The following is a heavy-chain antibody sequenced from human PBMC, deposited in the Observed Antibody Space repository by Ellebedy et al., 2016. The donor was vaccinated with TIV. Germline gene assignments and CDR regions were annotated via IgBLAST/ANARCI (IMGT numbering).Heavy chain of an antibody. J-gene: IGHJ4*02. CDR3: ARGGPGRDGYTMSAI. CDR2: ISYDGSNK. Sequence: GESLKISXAASGFTFSSYAMHWVRQAPGKGLEWVAVISYDGSNKYYADSVKGRFTISRDNSKNTLYLQMNSLRAEDTAVYYCARGGPGRDGYTMSAIWGQGTLVTVSS. D-gene: IGHD5-24*01. V-gene: IGHV3-30-3*01. CDR1: GFTFSSYA.